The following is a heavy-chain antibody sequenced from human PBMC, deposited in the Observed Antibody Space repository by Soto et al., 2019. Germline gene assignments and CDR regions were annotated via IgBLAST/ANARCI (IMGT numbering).Heavy chain of an antibody. J-gene: IGHJ6*02. CDR2: IYWNDDK. CDR3: AHSKRGSWSGYHLLGMDV. CDR1: GFSLSTSEVD. D-gene: IGHD3-3*01. Sequence: SGPTLVNPTQTLTLTCTFSGFSLSTSEVDLGWIRQPPGKALEWLALIYWNDDKRYSPSLKSRLTITKDTSKNQVVLTMTNMDPMDTATYYCAHSKRGSWSGYHLLGMDVWGQGT. V-gene: IGHV2-5*01.